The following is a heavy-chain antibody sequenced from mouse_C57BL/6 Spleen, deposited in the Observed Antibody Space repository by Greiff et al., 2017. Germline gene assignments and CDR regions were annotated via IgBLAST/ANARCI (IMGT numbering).Heavy chain of an antibody. V-gene: IGHV1-54*01. Sequence: VQLQQSGAELVRPGTSVKVSCKASGYAFTNYLIEWVKQRPGQGLEWIGVINPGSGGTNYNEKFKGKATLTAEKSSSTAYMQLSSLTSEDSAVYFCARNYYGSSYDYWGQGTLVTVSA. J-gene: IGHJ3*01. CDR2: INPGSGGT. CDR1: GYAFTNYL. D-gene: IGHD1-1*01. CDR3: ARNYYGSSYDY.